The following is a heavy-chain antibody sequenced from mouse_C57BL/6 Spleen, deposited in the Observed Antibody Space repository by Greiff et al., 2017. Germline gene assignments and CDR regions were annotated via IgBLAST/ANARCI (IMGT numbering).Heavy chain of an antibody. V-gene: IGHV3-6*01. D-gene: IGHD2-4*01. J-gene: IGHJ2*01. Sequence: EVQLQQSGPGLVKPSQSLSLTCSVTGYSITSGYYWNWIRQFPGNKLEWMGYISYDGSNNYNPSLKNRISITRDTSKNQFFLKLNSVTTEDTATYYCAREGSYYDYDEDYFDYWGQGTTLTVSS. CDR3: AREGSYYDYDEDYFDY. CDR1: GYSITSGYY. CDR2: ISYDGSN.